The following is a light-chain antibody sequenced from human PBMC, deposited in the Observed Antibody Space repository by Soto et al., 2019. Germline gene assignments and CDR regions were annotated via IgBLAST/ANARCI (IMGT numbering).Light chain of an antibody. V-gene: IGKV1-39*01. CDR3: QQSYSTPPIT. J-gene: IGKJ3*01. CDR1: QSISSY. Sequence: DLQMTQSPSSLSASVGDRVTITCRASQSISSYLNWYQLKPGKAPKLLIYAASNLQSGVPSRFSGSGSGTEFTLTISSLQPEDFGTYYCQQSYSTPPITFGPGTKVDIK. CDR2: AAS.